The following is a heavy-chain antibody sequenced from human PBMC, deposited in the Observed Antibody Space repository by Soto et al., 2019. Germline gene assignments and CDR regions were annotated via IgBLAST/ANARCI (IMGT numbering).Heavy chain of an antibody. CDR2: ISSSSSYI. Sequence: EVQLMESGGGLVKPGGSLRLSCAVSGFTFRSYSMNWVRQAPGKGLEWVSSISSSSSYIYYADSVKGRFTISRDNAKNSLYLQMNSLRAEDTAVYYCAGSDCSSTSCPNNHDAFDIWGQGTMVTVSS. V-gene: IGHV3-21*01. CDR3: AGSDCSSTSCPNNHDAFDI. D-gene: IGHD2-2*01. J-gene: IGHJ3*02. CDR1: GFTFRSYS.